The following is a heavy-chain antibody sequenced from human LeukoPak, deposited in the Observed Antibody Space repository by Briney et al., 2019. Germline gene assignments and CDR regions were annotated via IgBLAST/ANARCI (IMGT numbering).Heavy chain of an antibody. V-gene: IGHV3-23*01. CDR3: DAADF. CDR2: ISDSGGRT. Sequence: GGSLRLSCAASGFSSASFAMGWVRQPPGKGLEWVSTISDSGGRTHYADSVQGRFTISRDNSKNTLYLQINNLRAEDTAIYYCDAADFWGQGTLVTVSS. CDR1: GFSSASFA. D-gene: IGHD6-13*01. J-gene: IGHJ4*02.